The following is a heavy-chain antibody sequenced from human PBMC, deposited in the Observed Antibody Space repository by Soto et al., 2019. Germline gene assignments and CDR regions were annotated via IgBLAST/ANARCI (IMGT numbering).Heavy chain of an antibody. D-gene: IGHD6-13*01. V-gene: IGHV4-59*01. J-gene: IGHJ6*02. CDR2: IYYSGST. Sequence: SETLSLTCTVSGGSISSYYWSWIRQPPGKGLEWIGYIYYSGSTNYNPSLKSRVTISVDTSKNQFSLKLSSVTAADTAVYYCARDRGYSSSWYSDYYYGIDAWGQGTTVTFSS. CDR1: GGSISSYY. CDR3: ARDRGYSSSWYSDYYYGIDA.